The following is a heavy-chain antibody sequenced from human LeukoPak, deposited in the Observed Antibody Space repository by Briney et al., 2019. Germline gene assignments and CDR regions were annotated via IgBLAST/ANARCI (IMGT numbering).Heavy chain of an antibody. J-gene: IGHJ4*02. Sequence: SGPTLVNPTPTLTLTCTFSGFALSHRGVAVDWIRQPPGKAPEWLALIYGNDDVRYSPSLQSRLTITKDTSKNQVVLTMTDMDPVDTATYYCSHRQDSDYGYWGQGTLVTVSS. CDR3: SHRQDSDYGY. CDR2: IYGNDDV. D-gene: IGHD4-17*01. CDR1: GFALSHRGVA. V-gene: IGHV2-5*01.